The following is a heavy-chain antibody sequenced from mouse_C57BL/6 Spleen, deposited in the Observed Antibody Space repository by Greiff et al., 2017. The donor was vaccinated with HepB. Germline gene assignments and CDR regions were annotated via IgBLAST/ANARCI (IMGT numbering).Heavy chain of an antibody. CDR1: GFTFSDYG. D-gene: IGHD2-4*01. CDR2: ISNLAYSI. CDR3: ARHDYDDAMDY. Sequence: EVQLVESGGGLVQPGGSLKLSCAASGFTFSDYGMAWVRQAPRKGPEWVAFISNLAYSIYYADTVTGRFTISRENAKNNLYLEMSSLRSEDRAMYYCARHDYDDAMDYGGQGTSVTVSS. V-gene: IGHV5-15*01. J-gene: IGHJ4*01.